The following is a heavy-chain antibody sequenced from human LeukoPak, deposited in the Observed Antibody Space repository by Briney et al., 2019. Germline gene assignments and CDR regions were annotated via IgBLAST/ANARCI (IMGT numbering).Heavy chain of an antibody. V-gene: IGHV3-33*01. J-gene: IGHJ5*02. CDR2: IWYDGSNK. CDR3: ARGYYDSSGYNWFDP. D-gene: IGHD3-22*01. Sequence: GGSLRLSCVASGFTFSSYGMHWVRQAPGKGLEWVAVIWYDGSNKYYADSVKGRFTISRDNSKNTLYLQMNSLRAEDTAVYYCARGYYDSSGYNWFDPWGQGTLVTVSS. CDR1: GFTFSSYG.